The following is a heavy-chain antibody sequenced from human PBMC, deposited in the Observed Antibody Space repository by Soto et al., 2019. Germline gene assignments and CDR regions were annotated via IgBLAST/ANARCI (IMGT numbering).Heavy chain of an antibody. V-gene: IGHV1-69*01. CDR2: IIPIFGTA. J-gene: IGHJ5*02. Sequence: QVQLVQYGAEVKKPGSSVKVSCKASGGTFSSYAISWVRQAPGQGLEWMGGIIPIFGTANYAQKFQGRVTITAAESTSTAYMELSSLRSEDTAVYYRARASYQAVTGTTRWFDPWGQGTLVTVSS. CDR1: GGTFSSYA. CDR3: ARASYQAVTGTTRWFDP. D-gene: IGHD1-7*01.